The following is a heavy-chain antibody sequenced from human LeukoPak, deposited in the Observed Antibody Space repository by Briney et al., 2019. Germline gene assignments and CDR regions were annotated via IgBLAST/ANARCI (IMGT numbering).Heavy chain of an antibody. D-gene: IGHD6-19*01. CDR2: ISAYNGNT. Sequence: ASVKVSCKASGGTFSSYAISWVRQAPGQGLEWMGWISAYNGNTNYAQKLQGRVTMTTDTSTSTAYMELRSLRSDDTAVYYCARDHSSQFDYWGQGTLVTVSS. CDR3: ARDHSSQFDY. CDR1: GGTFSSYA. V-gene: IGHV1-18*01. J-gene: IGHJ4*02.